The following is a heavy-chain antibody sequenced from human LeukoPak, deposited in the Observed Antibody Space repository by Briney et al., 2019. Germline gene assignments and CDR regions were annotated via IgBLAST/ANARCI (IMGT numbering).Heavy chain of an antibody. V-gene: IGHV4-39*01. J-gene: IGHJ4*02. D-gene: IGHD3-10*01. CDR1: GGSISSSSYY. CDR3: ARLRRLLNFDY. CDR2: IYYSGST. Sequence: SETLSLTCTVSGGSISSSSYYWGWIRQPPGKGLEWIGSIYYSGSTYYNPSLKSRVTISVDTSKNQFSLKLSSVTAADTAVYYCARLRRLLNFDYWGQGTLVTVSS.